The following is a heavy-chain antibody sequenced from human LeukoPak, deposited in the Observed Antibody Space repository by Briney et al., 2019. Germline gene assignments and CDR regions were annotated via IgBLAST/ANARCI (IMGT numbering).Heavy chain of an antibody. J-gene: IGHJ4*02. Sequence: PGGSLRLSCAASGFTFSGSAMHWVRQASGKGLEWVGRIRSKANSYATAYAASVEGRFTISRDDSKNTAYLQMNSLKTEDTAVYYCTRHYPTYYYDSSGYRNPNHGLDYWGQGTLVTVSS. CDR3: TRHYPTYYYDSSGYRNPNHGLDY. D-gene: IGHD3-22*01. CDR1: GFTFSGSA. CDR2: IRSKANSYAT. V-gene: IGHV3-73*01.